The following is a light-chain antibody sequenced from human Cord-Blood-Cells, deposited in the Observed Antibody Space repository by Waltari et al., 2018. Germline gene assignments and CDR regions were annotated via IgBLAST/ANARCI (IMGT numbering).Light chain of an antibody. V-gene: IGLV2-23*01. CDR1: SSDVGSYNL. J-gene: IGLJ1*01. CDR3: CSYAGSSTYV. CDR2: EGS. Sequence: QSALTQPASVSGSPGQSITISCTGTSSDVGSYNLVSWYQQHPGKAPELMIYEGSKRPSGVSNGFSGSKSGNTASLTISGLQAEDEADYYCCSYAGSSTYVFGTGTKVTVL.